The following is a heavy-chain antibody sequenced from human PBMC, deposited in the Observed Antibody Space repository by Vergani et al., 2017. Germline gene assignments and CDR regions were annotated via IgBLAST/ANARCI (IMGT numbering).Heavy chain of an antibody. Sequence: QVQLVESGGGVVQPGRSLRLSCAASGFTFSSYGMHWVRQAPGKGLEWVAVIWYDGSNKYYADSVKGRFTISRDNSKNTLYLQMNSLRAEDTAVYYCAKDASSSWYVTHDYWGQGTLVTVSS. CDR2: IWYDGSNK. CDR3: AKDASSSWYVTHDY. D-gene: IGHD6-13*01. V-gene: IGHV3-33*06. J-gene: IGHJ4*02. CDR1: GFTFSSYG.